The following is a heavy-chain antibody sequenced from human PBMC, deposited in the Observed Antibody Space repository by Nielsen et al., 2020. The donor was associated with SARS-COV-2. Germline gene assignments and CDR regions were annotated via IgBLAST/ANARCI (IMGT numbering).Heavy chain of an antibody. Sequence: GGSLRLSCAASGFTFNNYAMNWVRQAPGKGLEWVSSISSSSSYIYYADSVKGRFTISRDNAKNSLYLQMNSLRAEDTAVYYCASFHYYGSGSYGLDYWGQGTLVTVSS. D-gene: IGHD3-10*01. CDR1: GFTFNNYA. CDR3: ASFHYYGSGSYGLDY. J-gene: IGHJ4*02. CDR2: ISSSSSYI. V-gene: IGHV3-21*01.